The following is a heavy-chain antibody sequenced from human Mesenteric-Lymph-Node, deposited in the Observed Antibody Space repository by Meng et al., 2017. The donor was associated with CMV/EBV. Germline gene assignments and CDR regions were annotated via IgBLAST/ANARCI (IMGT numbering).Heavy chain of an antibody. D-gene: IGHD1-26*01. CDR1: GGSFSSYT. J-gene: IGHJ6*02. Sequence: SVKVSCKASGGSFSSYTISWVRQAPGQGLEWMGRIIPILGRPDYAQKFQGRVTITTDESTSTAYMELSSLRSEDTAVYYCARGKGVGATHYYYYGMDVWGQGTTVTVSS. V-gene: IGHV1-69*16. CDR2: IIPILGRP. CDR3: ARGKGVGATHYYYYGMDV.